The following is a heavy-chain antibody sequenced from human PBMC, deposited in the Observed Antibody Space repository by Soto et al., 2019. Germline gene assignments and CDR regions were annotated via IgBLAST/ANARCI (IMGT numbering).Heavy chain of an antibody. J-gene: IGHJ3*02. Sequence: EVQLVESGGGLVQPGGSLRLSCAASGFTFSSYSMNWVRQAPGKGLEWVSYIMPESSHIFYADSVKDRFTISRDNARNSLCLQMNSLRPEETAVYYCAIVIVRTSTPHAFSIRVQVAMVTVSS. CDR3: AIVIVRTSTPHAFSI. D-gene: IGHD2-21*01. CDR1: GFTFSSYS. V-gene: IGHV3-48*01. CDR2: IMPESSHI.